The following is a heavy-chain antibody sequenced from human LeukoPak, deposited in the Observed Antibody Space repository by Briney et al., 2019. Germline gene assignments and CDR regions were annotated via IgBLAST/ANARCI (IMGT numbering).Heavy chain of an antibody. Sequence: SETLSLTCTVSGGSISSYYWSWIRQPPGKGLEWIGYIYYSGSTNYNPSLKSRVAISVDTSKNQFSLNLSSVTAADTAVYYCARVITVRGVIFDYWGQGTLVTVSS. J-gene: IGHJ4*02. V-gene: IGHV4-59*01. D-gene: IGHD3-16*01. CDR3: ARVITVRGVIFDY. CDR2: IYYSGST. CDR1: GGSISSYY.